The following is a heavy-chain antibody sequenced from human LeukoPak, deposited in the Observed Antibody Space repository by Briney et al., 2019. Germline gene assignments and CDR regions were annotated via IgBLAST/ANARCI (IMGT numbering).Heavy chain of an antibody. CDR1: GGSFSGYY. D-gene: IGHD3-22*01. Sequence: PSETLSLTCAVYGGSFSGYYWSWIRQPPGKGLEWIGEINHSGSTNYNPSLKSRVTISVDTSKNQFSLKLSSVIAADTAVYYCARGLGDYYDSSGQIAFWGQGTLVTVSS. CDR3: ARGLGDYYDSSGQIAF. J-gene: IGHJ4*02. CDR2: INHSGST. V-gene: IGHV4-34*01.